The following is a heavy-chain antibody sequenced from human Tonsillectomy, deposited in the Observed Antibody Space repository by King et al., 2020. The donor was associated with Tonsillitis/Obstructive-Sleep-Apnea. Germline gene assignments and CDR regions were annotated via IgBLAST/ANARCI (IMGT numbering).Heavy chain of an antibody. D-gene: IGHD3-10*01. CDR2: ISGSGGNT. CDR3: AKVRGTCWHTDYYGLDV. V-gene: IGHV3-23*04. J-gene: IGHJ6*02. CDR1: GFTFSGYA. Sequence: VQLVESGGGLVQPGGSLRLSCAASGFTFSGYAMTWVRQAPGKGLEWVSVISGSGGNTYYADSVKGRFTISRDNSKNTLHLQMNSLRAEDTAVYYRAKVRGTCWHTDYYGLDVWGQGTTVTVSS.